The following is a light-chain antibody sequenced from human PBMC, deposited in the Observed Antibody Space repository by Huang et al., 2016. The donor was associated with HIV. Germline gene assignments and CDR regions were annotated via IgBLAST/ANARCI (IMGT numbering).Light chain of an antibody. V-gene: IGKV2-28*01. CDR1: QSLLHSNGYNY. Sequence: DIVMTQSPLSLPVTPGEPASIACRSSQSLLHSNGYNYLDWYLQKPGQSPQLLIYLGSSRASGVPDRFSGSGSGTNFTLKISRVEAEDVGIYYCMQALQTPITLGPGTTVDIK. J-gene: IGKJ3*01. CDR2: LGS. CDR3: MQALQTPIT.